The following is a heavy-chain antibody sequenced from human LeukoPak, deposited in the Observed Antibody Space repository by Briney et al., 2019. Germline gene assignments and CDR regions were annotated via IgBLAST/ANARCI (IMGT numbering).Heavy chain of an antibody. CDR3: ARGTCSGGSCLDY. J-gene: IGHJ4*02. Sequence: SETLSLTCVVSGGSIGTFYWSFIRQPPGKGLEWIGHISYSGSTNYSPSLESRVTISVDTSKNQYSLELSSMTAADMAVYFCARGTCSGGSCLDYWGRGTLVTVSP. V-gene: IGHV4-59*01. CDR1: GGSIGTFY. CDR2: ISYSGST. D-gene: IGHD2-15*01.